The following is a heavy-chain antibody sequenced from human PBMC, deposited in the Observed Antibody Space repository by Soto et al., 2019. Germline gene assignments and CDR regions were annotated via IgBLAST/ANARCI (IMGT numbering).Heavy chain of an antibody. CDR1: GFTFSKYA. CDR2: ISGGGGST. J-gene: IGHJ4*02. D-gene: IGHD1-1*01. V-gene: IGHV3-23*01. CDR3: VGSNNLSYLDF. Sequence: GGSLRLSCAASGFTFSKYAITWVRQAPGKGLEGVSVISGGGGSTYYADSVKGRFSISRDNSKNTLYLQMNSLRAEDTAAYYCVGSNNLSYLDFWGQGALVTVSS.